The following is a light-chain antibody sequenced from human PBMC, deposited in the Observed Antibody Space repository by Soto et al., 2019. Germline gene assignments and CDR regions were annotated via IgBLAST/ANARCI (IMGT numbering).Light chain of an antibody. J-gene: IGLJ1*01. Sequence: QAALTQPPSVSAAPGQKVTISCCGRSSNIGNNFVSWYQHHPGTAPKLLIYDNNKRPSGIPDRFSGSKSGTSATLGITGLQTGDEADYYCGTWDTSLSDPYVFGTGTKVTVL. V-gene: IGLV1-51*01. CDR2: DNN. CDR1: SSNIGNNF. CDR3: GTWDTSLSDPYV.